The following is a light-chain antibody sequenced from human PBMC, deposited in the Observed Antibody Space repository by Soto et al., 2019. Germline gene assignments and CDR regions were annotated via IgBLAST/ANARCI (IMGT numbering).Light chain of an antibody. V-gene: IGLV1-40*01. CDR2: GNT. CDR1: SSNIGAGYD. Sequence: QSVLTQPPSVSGSPGQRVTISCTGSSSNIGAGYDVHWYQQLPGTATKLLIYGNTNRPSGVPDRFSGSKSGTSASLAITGLQAEDEADYYCQSYDSNSVVFGGGTKLTVL. CDR3: QSYDSNSVV. J-gene: IGLJ2*01.